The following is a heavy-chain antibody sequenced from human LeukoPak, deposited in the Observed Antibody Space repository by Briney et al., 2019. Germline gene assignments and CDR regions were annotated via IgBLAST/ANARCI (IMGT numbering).Heavy chain of an antibody. CDR3: GRRVSNGWDYHYGLDV. CDR2: AYYTGEI. CDR1: GGSVASTGCY. V-gene: IGHV4-39*01. Sequence: SETLSLTCTVSGGSVASTGCYWGWIRQSPGKGLEWIGSAYYTGEIYSTPSLKSRLTISVDTSKNQFALTLTSVTAADTAVYYCGRRVSNGWDYHYGLDVWGQGTTVTVSS. J-gene: IGHJ6*02. D-gene: IGHD6-19*01.